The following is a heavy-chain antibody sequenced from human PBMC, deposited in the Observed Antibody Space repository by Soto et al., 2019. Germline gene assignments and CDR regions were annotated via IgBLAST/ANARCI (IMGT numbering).Heavy chain of an antibody. CDR1: GGSFSGYY. V-gene: IGHV4-34*01. CDR2: INHSGST. CDR3: ARGTNTIFGVVIRYYYMDV. J-gene: IGHJ6*03. Sequence: PSETLSLTCAVYGGSFSGYYWSWIRQPPGKGLEWTGEINHSGSTNYNPSLKSRVTISVDTSKNQFSLKLSSVTAADTAVYYCARGTNTIFGVVIRYYYMDVWGKGTTVTVSS. D-gene: IGHD3-3*01.